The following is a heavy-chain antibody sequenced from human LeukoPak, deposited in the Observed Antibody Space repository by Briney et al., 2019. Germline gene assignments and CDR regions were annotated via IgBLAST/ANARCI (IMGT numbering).Heavy chain of an antibody. Sequence: SETLSLTCTVSGGSLSTYYWSWIRQSPGKGLEWIGCIFHTGSVNYNPSLSSRGTISVDTSKNQFSLKLSSVTAEDTAVYYCARGSITVVPAFDIWGQGTMFTVSS. CDR3: ARGSITVVPAFDI. V-gene: IGHV4-59*12. CDR1: GGSLSTYY. D-gene: IGHD3-10*01. CDR2: IFHTGSV. J-gene: IGHJ3*02.